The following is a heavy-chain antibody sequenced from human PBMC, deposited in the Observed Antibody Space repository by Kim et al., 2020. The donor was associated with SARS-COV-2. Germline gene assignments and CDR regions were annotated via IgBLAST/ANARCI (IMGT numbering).Heavy chain of an antibody. CDR1: GFTFSSNV. CDR3: VKRGPSSWYYDY. D-gene: IGHD6-13*01. V-gene: IGHV3-64D*08. J-gene: IGHJ4*02. Sequence: GGSLRLSCSDSGFTFSSNVMHWVRQAPGQGLEYLSAISSDGHYTYYADSVRGRFTISRDNSKNTLYLQMTSLRVEDTAMYYCVKRGPSSWYYDYWGQGTLVTVSS. CDR2: ISSDGHYT.